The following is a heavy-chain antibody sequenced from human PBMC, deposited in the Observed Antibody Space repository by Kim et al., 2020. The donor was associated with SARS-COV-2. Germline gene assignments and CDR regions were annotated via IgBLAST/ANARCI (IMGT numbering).Heavy chain of an antibody. Sequence: GGSLRLSCAASGFTFSSYWMSWVRQAPGKGLEWVANIKQDGSEKYYVDSVKGRFTISRDNAKNSLYLQMNSLRAEDTAVYYCARDNGRWGGGHFYYGMDVWGQGTTVTVSS. CDR1: GFTFSSYW. D-gene: IGHD2-15*01. J-gene: IGHJ6*02. CDR3: ARDNGRWGGGHFYYGMDV. V-gene: IGHV3-7*01. CDR2: IKQDGSEK.